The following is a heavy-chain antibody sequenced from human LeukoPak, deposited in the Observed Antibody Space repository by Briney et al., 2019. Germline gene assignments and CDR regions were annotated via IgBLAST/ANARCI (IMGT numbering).Heavy chain of an antibody. CDR2: IRYDGSNK. V-gene: IGHV3-30*02. Sequence: GGSLRLSCAASGFTFSSYGMHWVRQAPGKGLEWVAFIRYDGSNKYYADSVKGRFTISRDDSKNTLYLQMNSLRAGDTAVYYCAKESESYDSSGSTFDYWGQGTLVTVSS. J-gene: IGHJ4*02. D-gene: IGHD3-22*01. CDR3: AKESESYDSSGSTFDY. CDR1: GFTFSSYG.